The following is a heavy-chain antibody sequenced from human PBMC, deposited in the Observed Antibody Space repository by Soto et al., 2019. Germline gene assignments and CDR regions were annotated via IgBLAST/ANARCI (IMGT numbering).Heavy chain of an antibody. CDR3: ARGSNYDSSGYQGGEMGY. Sequence: ASVKVSCKASGYTFTSYDINWVRQATLQVLEWMVCMNPNSGNTGYAQKFQDRVTMTRNTSISTAYMELSSLRSEDTAVYYCARGSNYDSSGYQGGEMGYWGQGTMVTVSS. V-gene: IGHV1-8*01. D-gene: IGHD3-22*01. J-gene: IGHJ4*02. CDR2: MNPNSGNT. CDR1: GYTFTSYD.